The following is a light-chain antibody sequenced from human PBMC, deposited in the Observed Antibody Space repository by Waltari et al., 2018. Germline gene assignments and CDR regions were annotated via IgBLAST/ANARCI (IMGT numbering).Light chain of an antibody. J-gene: IGLJ1*01. CDR3: SSYTSSISYV. Sequence: QSALTQPASVSGSPAQSITISCPGTTSHVGGYNAVSWYQQHPGKAPKLMIYHVVSRPSGVPNRFSGSKSGNTASLVISGLQADDEADYYCSSYTSSISYVFGTGTKVTVL. CDR1: TSHVGGYNA. CDR2: HVV. V-gene: IGLV2-14*03.